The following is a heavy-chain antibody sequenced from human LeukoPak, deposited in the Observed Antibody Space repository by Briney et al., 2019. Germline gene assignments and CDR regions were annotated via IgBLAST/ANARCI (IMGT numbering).Heavy chain of an antibody. D-gene: IGHD3-16*02. Sequence: GGSLRLSCAASGFTFSSYGMHWVRQSPGRGLEWLSFISGDGSNEYYADSLKGRFTISRDNSKDSLYLQMDSLRAEDTAVYYCAIEVLDRVWSSYRYDYYYGIDVWGQGTTVTVSP. J-gene: IGHJ6*01. CDR3: AIEVLDRVWSSYRYDYYYGIDV. CDR2: ISGDGSNE. V-gene: IGHV3-30*03. CDR1: GFTFSSYG.